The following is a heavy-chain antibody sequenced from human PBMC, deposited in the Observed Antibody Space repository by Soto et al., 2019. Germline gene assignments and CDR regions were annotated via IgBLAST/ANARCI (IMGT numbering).Heavy chain of an antibody. CDR2: IYHSGST. Sequence: SETLSLTCAVSGGSISIGGYSWSCMRQPPGKGLEWIGYIYHSGSTYYNPSLKSRVTISVDRSKNQFSLKLSSVTAADTAVYYCARGSAHFCTNGVCYTGYYYYGMDVWGQGTTVTVSS. CDR1: GGSISIGGYS. CDR3: ARGSAHFCTNGVCYTGYYYYGMDV. V-gene: IGHV4-30-2*01. J-gene: IGHJ6*02. D-gene: IGHD2-8*01.